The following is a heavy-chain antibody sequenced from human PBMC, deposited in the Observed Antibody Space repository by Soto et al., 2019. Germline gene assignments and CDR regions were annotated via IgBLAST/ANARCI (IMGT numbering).Heavy chain of an antibody. J-gene: IGHJ5*02. V-gene: IGHV1-69*13. Sequence: SVKVSCKASGGTFSSYAISWVRQAPGQGLEWMGGIIPIFGTANYAQKFQGRVTITADESTSTAYMELSSLRSEDTAVYYCARDRYCTNGVCYPPNWFDPWGTGTLVTVSS. CDR2: IIPIFGTA. CDR1: GGTFSSYA. D-gene: IGHD2-8*01. CDR3: ARDRYCTNGVCYPPNWFDP.